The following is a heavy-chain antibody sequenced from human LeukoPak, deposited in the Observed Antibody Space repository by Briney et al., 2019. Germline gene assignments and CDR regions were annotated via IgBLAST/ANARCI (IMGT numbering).Heavy chain of an antibody. Sequence: GGSLRLSCAASGFTFSSYVMSWVRQAPGEGLEWVSAISGSVSSTYYADSVKGRFTISRDNSKNTLYLQMNSLRAEDTAIYYCAKPHIAATDYYYYYMDVWGKGTTVTVSS. CDR1: GFTFSSYV. D-gene: IGHD6-13*01. J-gene: IGHJ6*03. CDR3: AKPHIAATDYYYYYMDV. CDR2: ISGSVSST. V-gene: IGHV3-23*01.